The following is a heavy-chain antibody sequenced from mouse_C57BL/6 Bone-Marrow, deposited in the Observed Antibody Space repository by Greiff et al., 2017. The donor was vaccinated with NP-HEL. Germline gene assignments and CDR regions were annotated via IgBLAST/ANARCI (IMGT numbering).Heavy chain of an antibody. Sequence: VQLQQSGPELVKPGASVKIPCKASGYTFTDYNMDWVKQSHGKSLEWIGDINPNNGGTIYNQKFKGKATLTVDKSSSTAYMELRSLTSEDTAVYYCARRDYGSSYKYAMDYGGQGTSVTVSA. J-gene: IGHJ4*01. CDR2: INPNNGGT. CDR1: GYTFTDYN. CDR3: ARRDYGSSYKYAMDY. V-gene: IGHV1-18*01. D-gene: IGHD1-1*01.